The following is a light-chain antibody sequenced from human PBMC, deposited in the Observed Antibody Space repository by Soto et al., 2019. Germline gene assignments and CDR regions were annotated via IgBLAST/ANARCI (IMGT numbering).Light chain of an antibody. V-gene: IGLV2-23*01. J-gene: IGLJ1*01. CDR1: SSDVGSSNF. Sequence: QSALTQPASVSGSPGQSLTISWTGTSSDVGSSNFVSWYQQHPGKAPKLIIYEGSRRPSGVSGRFSGSKSGNAASLTISGLQAEDEADYYCCSFPGTSTLYVFGSGTKFTVL. CDR3: CSFPGTSTLYV. CDR2: EGS.